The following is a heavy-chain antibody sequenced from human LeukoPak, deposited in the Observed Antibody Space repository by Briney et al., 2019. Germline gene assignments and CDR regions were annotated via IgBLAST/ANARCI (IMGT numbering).Heavy chain of an antibody. Sequence: SETLSLTCAVYGGSFSGYYWSWIRQPPGKGLEWIGEINHSGSTNSNPSLKSRVTISVDASKNQFSLKLSSVTAADTAVYYCARDIAVTRAWFDPWGQGTLVTVSS. J-gene: IGHJ5*02. V-gene: IGHV4-34*01. CDR2: INHSGST. CDR3: ARDIAVTRAWFDP. D-gene: IGHD6-19*01. CDR1: GGSFSGYY.